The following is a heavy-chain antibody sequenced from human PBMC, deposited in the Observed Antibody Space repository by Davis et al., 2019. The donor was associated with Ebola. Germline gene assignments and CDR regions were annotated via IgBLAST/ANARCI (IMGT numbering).Heavy chain of an antibody. CDR3: ARGDYGDYNDY. CDR1: GGSVSSGSYY. J-gene: IGHJ4*02. D-gene: IGHD4-17*01. V-gene: IGHV4-61*01. CDR2: IYYSGST. Sequence: SETLSLTCTVSGGSVSSGSYYWSWIRQPPEKGLEWIGYIYYSGSTNYNPSLKSRVTISVDTSKNQFSLKLSSVTAADTAVYYCARGDYGDYNDYWGQGILVTVSS.